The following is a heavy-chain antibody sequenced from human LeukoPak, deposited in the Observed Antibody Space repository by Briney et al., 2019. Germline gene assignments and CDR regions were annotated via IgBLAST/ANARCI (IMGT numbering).Heavy chain of an antibody. J-gene: IGHJ4*02. V-gene: IGHV3-30-3*01. CDR3: AGDRKIVVVIATLDY. Sequence: PGRSLRLSCAASGFTFNMYTMHWVRQAPGKGLEWVALISYDGNNKYYADSVKGRFTISRDNSKNTLYLQMNSLRAEDTAVYYCAGDRKIVVVIATLDYWGQGALVTVSS. CDR2: ISYDGNNK. D-gene: IGHD2-15*01. CDR1: GFTFNMYT.